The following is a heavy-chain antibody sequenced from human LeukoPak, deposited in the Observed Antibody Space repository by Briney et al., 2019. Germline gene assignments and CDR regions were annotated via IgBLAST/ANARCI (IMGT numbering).Heavy chain of an antibody. V-gene: IGHV3-53*01. CDR3: ARLVYK. Sequence: GGSLRLSCTVSGFNVTTTPMTWVRQAPGQGLEWVSSIYSGGGTYYAEFVKGRFTISRDRSKNALYLQMNSLRVEDTAMVYCARLVYKWGQGTLVTVSS. J-gene: IGHJ4*02. CDR2: IYSGGGT. CDR1: GFNVTTTP. D-gene: IGHD6-6*01.